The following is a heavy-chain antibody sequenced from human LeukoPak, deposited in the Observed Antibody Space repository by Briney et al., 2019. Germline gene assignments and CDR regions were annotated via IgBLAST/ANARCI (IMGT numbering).Heavy chain of an antibody. V-gene: IGHV3-15*01. CDR1: GFTFSNAW. Sequence: GGSLRLSCAASGFTFSNAWMSWVRQAPGKGLEWVGRIKSKTDGGTIGYAAPVKGRFTISRDDSKHTLYLQMNSLRAEDTAVYYCANLKQYFDYWGQGTLVTVSS. CDR3: ANLKQYFDY. J-gene: IGHJ4*02. CDR2: IKSKTDGGTI.